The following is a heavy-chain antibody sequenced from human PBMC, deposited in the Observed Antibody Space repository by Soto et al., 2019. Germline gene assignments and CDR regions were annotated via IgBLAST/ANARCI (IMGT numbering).Heavy chain of an antibody. CDR1: GYTLTELS. CDR2: FDPEDGET. D-gene: IGHD3-10*01. CDR3: ATECHGSGGYGGGYHYFDY. J-gene: IGHJ4*02. Sequence: QVQLVQSGAEVKTPRASAKVSCKVSGYTLTELSMHSVRQAPGKGLEWMGGFDPEDGETMYAQKFQGRVTMTEDTAKDTAYMELSRLRSDDTAAYYCATECHGSGGYGGGYHYFDYWGQGTLVTVSS. V-gene: IGHV1-24*01.